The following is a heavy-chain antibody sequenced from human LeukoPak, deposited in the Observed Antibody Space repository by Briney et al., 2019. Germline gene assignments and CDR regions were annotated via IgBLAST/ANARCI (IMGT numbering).Heavy chain of an antibody. V-gene: IGHV4-59*01. D-gene: IGHD3-16*01. CDR1: GGSIXSYY. CDR2: IYCSGST. J-gene: IGHJ4*02. Sequence: ETLSLTCTXXGGSIXSYYWSWIRQPPGKGLEWIGYIYCSGSTNYNPSLKSRVTISVDTSKNQFSLKLSSVTAADTAVYYCARARGKVALDYWGQGTLVTVSS. CDR3: ARARGKVALDY.